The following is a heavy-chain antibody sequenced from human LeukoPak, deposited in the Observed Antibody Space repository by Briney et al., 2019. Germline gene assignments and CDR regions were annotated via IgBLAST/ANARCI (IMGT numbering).Heavy chain of an antibody. J-gene: IGHJ6*03. Sequence: GGSLRLSCAASGFSIGSYEMNWVRQAPGKGLEWVSHISSSGSTIWYADSVKGRFTISRDNAKNSLYLQMNSLRAEDTAVYYCARVELAPYYYYMDVWGKGTTVTVSS. V-gene: IGHV3-48*03. CDR3: ARVELAPYYYYMDV. CDR2: ISSSGSTI. CDR1: GFSIGSYE. D-gene: IGHD1-7*01.